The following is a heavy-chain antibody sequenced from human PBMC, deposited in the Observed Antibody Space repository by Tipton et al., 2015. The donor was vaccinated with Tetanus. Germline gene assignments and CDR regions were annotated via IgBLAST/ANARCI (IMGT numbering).Heavy chain of an antibody. CDR1: GGSLSTSH. CDR3: ARERIRLIGEVIFRFFDL. J-gene: IGHJ2*01. V-gene: IGHV4-59*13. Sequence: TLSLTCTVSGGSLSTSHWAWIRQPPGKGLEWVGKITYSRPTSYNSSLKSRVIMSLDASTSQFSLSLTSATAADTAVYYCARERIRLIGEVIFRFFDLWGRGTLVTVSS. CDR2: ITYSRPT. D-gene: IGHD3-3*02.